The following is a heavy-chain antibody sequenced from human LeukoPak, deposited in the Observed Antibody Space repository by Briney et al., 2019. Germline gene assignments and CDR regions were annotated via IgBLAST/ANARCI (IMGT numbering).Heavy chain of an antibody. CDR3: ARDWYCSSSICYTDRNWFDP. CDR2: ISTTSSYT. V-gene: IGHV3-11*05. J-gene: IGHJ5*02. Sequence: PGGSLRLSCAASGFTFSDYYMGWIRQAPGKGLEWVSYISTTSSYTDYADSVRGRFTISRDNAKNLLYLQMNSLRPEDTAVYYCARDWYCSSSICYTDRNWFDPWGQGPLVTVSS. CDR1: GFTFSDYY. D-gene: IGHD2-2*02.